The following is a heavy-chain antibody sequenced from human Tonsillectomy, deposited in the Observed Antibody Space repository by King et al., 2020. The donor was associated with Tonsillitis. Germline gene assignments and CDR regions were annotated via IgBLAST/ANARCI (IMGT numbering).Heavy chain of an antibody. V-gene: IGHV4-59*01. D-gene: IGHD5-18*01. CDR1: GGSISSYY. CDR3: AIRGYSYGSDAFDI. J-gene: IGHJ3*02. Sequence: QLQESGPGLVKPSETLSLTCTVSGGSISSYYWSWIRQPPGKGLEWIGYIYYSGSTNYNPSLKSRVTISVDTSKNQFSLKRSSVTAADTAVYYCAIRGYSYGSDAFDIWGQGTMVTVSS. CDR2: IYYSGST.